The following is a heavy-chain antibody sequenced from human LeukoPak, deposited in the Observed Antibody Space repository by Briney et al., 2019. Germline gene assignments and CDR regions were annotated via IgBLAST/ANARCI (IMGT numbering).Heavy chain of an antibody. Sequence: SETLSLTCAVYGGSFSGYYWSWIRQPPGKGLEWIGEINHSGSTSYNLSLKSRVTISVDTSKNQFSLKLSSVTAADTAVYYCARGWGIAAAGGDYWGQGTLVTVSS. V-gene: IGHV4-34*01. CDR1: GGSFSGYY. CDR3: ARGWGIAAAGGDY. D-gene: IGHD6-13*01. CDR2: INHSGST. J-gene: IGHJ4*02.